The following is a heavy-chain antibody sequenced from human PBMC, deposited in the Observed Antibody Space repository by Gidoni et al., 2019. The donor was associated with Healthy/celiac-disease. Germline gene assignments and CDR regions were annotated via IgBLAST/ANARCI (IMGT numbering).Heavy chain of an antibody. J-gene: IGHJ4*02. CDR3: ACSSWYSAMSVY. CDR2: SIPIFGKA. D-gene: IGHD6-13*01. Sequence: QVPLVQSGAQVKKPGSSVKVSCKASGGTFSSYAISWVRQAPGQGLEWMGGSIPIFGKANYAQKCQGRVTITADKSTSTAYMELSSLRSEDTAVYYCACSSWYSAMSVYWGQGTLVTVSS. V-gene: IGHV1-69*06. CDR1: GGTFSSYA.